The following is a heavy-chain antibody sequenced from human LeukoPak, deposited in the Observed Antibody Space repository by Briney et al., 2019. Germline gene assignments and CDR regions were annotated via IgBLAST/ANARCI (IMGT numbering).Heavy chain of an antibody. J-gene: IGHJ4*02. CDR2: ISSSGSTI. V-gene: IGHV3-11*04. CDR1: GFTFSDYY. D-gene: IGHD4-23*01. CDR3: ASGYLDYGGNSH. Sequence: KTGGSLRLSCAASGFTFSDYYMSWIRQAPGKGLEWVSYISSSGSTIYYADSVKGRFTISRDNAKNTLYLQMNSLGAEDTAVYYCASGYLDYGGNSHWGQGTLVTVSS.